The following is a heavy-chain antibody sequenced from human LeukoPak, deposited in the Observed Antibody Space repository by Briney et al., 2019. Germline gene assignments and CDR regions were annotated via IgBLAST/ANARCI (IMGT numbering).Heavy chain of an antibody. CDR2: IYYSGST. CDR1: GDSISSSTYY. V-gene: IGHV4-39*07. CDR3: ARGSRRQPTMTNAFDI. Sequence: SETLSLTCTVSGDSISSSTYYWGWIRQPPGKGLEWIGNIYYSGSTYYNPSLKSRVTISVDTSKNQFSLKLSSVTAADTAVYYCARGSRRQPTMTNAFDIWGQGTMVTVSS. J-gene: IGHJ3*02. D-gene: IGHD3-22*01.